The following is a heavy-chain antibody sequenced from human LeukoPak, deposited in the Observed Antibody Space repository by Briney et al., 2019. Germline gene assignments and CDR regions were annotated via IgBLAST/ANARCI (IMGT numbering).Heavy chain of an antibody. CDR1: GFTFSSYW. CDR3: VRGDRRDL. Sequence: GGSLRLSCAASGFTFSSYWMHWVRQAPGKGLEWLSSISSSGQSKYYADSVRGRFIISRDNAKKLLELQMNSLRAEDTAVYYCVRGDRRDLWGQGTLVTVSS. D-gene: IGHD2-21*02. V-gene: IGHV3-21*01. CDR2: ISSSGQSK. J-gene: IGHJ4*02.